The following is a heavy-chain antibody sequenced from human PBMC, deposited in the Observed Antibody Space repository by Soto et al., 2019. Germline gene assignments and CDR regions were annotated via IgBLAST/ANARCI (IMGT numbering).Heavy chain of an antibody. D-gene: IGHD1-26*01. CDR1: GDSVSSNSAA. CDR2: TYYRSKWYN. Sequence: PSQTLSLTCVISGDSVSSNSAAWNWIRQSPSRGLEWLGRTYYRSKWYNDYAVSVKSRITIDPDTSKNQFSLQLNSVTPEDTAVYYCARGGDGGSYYDVFNNWFDPWGQGTLVTVSS. V-gene: IGHV6-1*01. J-gene: IGHJ5*02. CDR3: ARGGDGGSYYDVFNNWFDP.